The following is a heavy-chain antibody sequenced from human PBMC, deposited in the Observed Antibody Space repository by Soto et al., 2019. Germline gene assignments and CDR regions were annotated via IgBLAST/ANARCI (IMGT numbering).Heavy chain of an antibody. CDR3: AKDLGIVVVPAAQLDY. Sequence: GGSLRLSCAASGFTFSSYGMHRVRQAPGKGLEWVAVISYDGSNKYYADSVKGRFTISRDNSKNTLYLQMNSLRAEDTAVYYCAKDLGIVVVPAAQLDYWGQGT. CDR1: GFTFSSYG. D-gene: IGHD2-2*03. J-gene: IGHJ4*02. V-gene: IGHV3-30*18. CDR2: ISYDGSNK.